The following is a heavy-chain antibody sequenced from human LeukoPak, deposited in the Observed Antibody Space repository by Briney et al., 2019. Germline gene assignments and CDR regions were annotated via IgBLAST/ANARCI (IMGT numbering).Heavy chain of an antibody. D-gene: IGHD1-1*01. J-gene: IGHJ3*02. CDR1: GYTFTGYY. CDR3: ARGQLDEVEAFDI. CDR2: INPNSGGT. V-gene: IGHV1-2*02. Sequence: ASVKVSCKASGYTFTGYYMHWVRQAPGQGLEWIGWINPNSGGTNYAQKFQGRVTMTRDTSISTAYMELSRLRSDDTAVYYCARGQLDEVEAFDIWGQGTMVTVSS.